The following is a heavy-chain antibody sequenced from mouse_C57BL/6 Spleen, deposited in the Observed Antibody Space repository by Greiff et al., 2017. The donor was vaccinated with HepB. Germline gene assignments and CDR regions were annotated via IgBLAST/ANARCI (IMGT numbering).Heavy chain of an antibody. J-gene: IGHJ2*01. CDR3: ARRKSGSSYDY. V-gene: IGHV1-55*01. CDR2: IYPGSGST. D-gene: IGHD1-1*01. CDR1: GYTFTSYW. Sequence: QVQLQQPGAELVKPGASVKMSCKASGYTFTSYWITWVKQRPGQGLEWIGDIYPGSGSTNYNEKFKSKATLTVDTSSSTAYMQRSSLTSEDSAVYYCARRKSGSSYDYWGQGTTLTVSS.